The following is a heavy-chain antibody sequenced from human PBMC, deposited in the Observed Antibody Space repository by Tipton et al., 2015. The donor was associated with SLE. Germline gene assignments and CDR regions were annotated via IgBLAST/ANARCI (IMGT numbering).Heavy chain of an antibody. CDR1: GFTFSSYW. Sequence: SLRLSCAASGFTFSSYWMSWVRQAPGKGLEWVANIKQDGSEKYYVDSVKGRFTISRDNAKNSLYLQMNSRRAEDTAVYYCAREVGATGDWFDPWGQGTLVTVSS. J-gene: IGHJ5*02. CDR2: IKQDGSEK. V-gene: IGHV3-7*01. D-gene: IGHD1-26*01. CDR3: AREVGATGDWFDP.